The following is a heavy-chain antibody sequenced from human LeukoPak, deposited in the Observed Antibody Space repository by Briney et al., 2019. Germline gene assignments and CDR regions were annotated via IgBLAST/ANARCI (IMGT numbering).Heavy chain of an antibody. D-gene: IGHD1-1*01. CDR3: AREGHTGTTDY. V-gene: IGHV7-4-1*02. Sequence: ASVKVSCKTSSYTFTSYGINWVRQAPGQGLEWMGWINTNTGNPTYAQGFTGRFVFSLDTSVSTAYLQISSLKAEDTAVYYCAREGHTGTTDYWGQGTLVTVSS. CDR2: INTNTGNP. J-gene: IGHJ4*02. CDR1: SYTFTSYG.